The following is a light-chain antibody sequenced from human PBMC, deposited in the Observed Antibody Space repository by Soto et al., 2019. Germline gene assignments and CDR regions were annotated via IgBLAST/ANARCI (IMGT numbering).Light chain of an antibody. CDR1: QNISSN. CDR2: GAS. V-gene: IGKV3-15*01. J-gene: IGKJ1*01. CDR3: QQYNNWLWT. Sequence: EIVMTQSPATLSVSPGERATLSCRASQNISSNLAWYQQKPGQAPRLLIDGASTRATGIPARFSGSGSGTEFTLTISSLKSEDFAVYYCQQYNNWLWTFGQGTKVDIK.